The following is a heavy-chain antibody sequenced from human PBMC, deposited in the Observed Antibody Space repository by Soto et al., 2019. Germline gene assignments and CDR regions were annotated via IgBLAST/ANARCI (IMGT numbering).Heavy chain of an antibody. CDR1: GYTFISYA. V-gene: IGHV1-18*04. CDR3: ARGLGFDY. D-gene: IGHD4-17*01. CDR2: ISVYNGNT. Sequence: QVRLVQSGVEVKKPGASVKVSCKASGYTFISYAVSWVRQAPGQGLEWLGWISVYNGNTNYAQKFQGRVTMTTDTSTSTAYMELRSLRSDDTDVYYCARGLGFDYWGQGTLVTVSS. J-gene: IGHJ4*02.